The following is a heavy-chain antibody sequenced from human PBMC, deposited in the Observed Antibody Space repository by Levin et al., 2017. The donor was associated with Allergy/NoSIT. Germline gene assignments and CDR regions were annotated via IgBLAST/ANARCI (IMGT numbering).Heavy chain of an antibody. V-gene: IGHV3-73*01. Sequence: GGSLRLSCAASGFTFSGSAMHWVRQASGKGLEWVGRIRSKANSYATAYAASVKGRFTISRDDSKNTAYLQMNSLKTEDTAVYYCTSFRDVYDFWSGYENYGSGSYDAGGDYWGQGTLVTVSS. CDR3: TSFRDVYDFWSGYENYGSGSYDAGGDY. D-gene: IGHD3-3*01. J-gene: IGHJ4*02. CDR2: IRSKANSYAT. CDR1: GFTFSGSA.